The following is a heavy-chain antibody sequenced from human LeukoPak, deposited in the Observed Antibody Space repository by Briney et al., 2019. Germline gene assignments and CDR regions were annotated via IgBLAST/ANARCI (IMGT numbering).Heavy chain of an antibody. CDR2: ISGSGSGGST. V-gene: IGHV3-23*01. CDR1: GFTFSSSA. CDR3: AKSGYNRFDY. D-gene: IGHD5-24*01. J-gene: IGHJ4*02. Sequence: GGSLRLSCAASGFTFSSSAMSWDRQAPGKGLEWVSSISGSGSGGSTYYAGSVKGRFTISRDNSKNTLYLQMNSLRVEDTAVYFCAKSGYNRFDYWGQGTLVTVSS.